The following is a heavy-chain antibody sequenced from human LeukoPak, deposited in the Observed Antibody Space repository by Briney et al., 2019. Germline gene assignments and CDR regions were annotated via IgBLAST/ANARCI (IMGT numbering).Heavy chain of an antibody. V-gene: IGHV1-69*01. CDR3: AGCTHTPRGGSGWYGSPSPFDY. Sequence: NYAQKFQGRVTITADESTSTAYMELSSLRSEDTAVYYCAGCTHTPRGGSGWYGSPSPFDYWGQGTLVTVSS. J-gene: IGHJ4*02. D-gene: IGHD6-19*01.